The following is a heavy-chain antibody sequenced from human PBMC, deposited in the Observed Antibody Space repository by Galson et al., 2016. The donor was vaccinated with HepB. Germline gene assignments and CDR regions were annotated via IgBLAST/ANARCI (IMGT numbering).Heavy chain of an antibody. CDR3: AREAYSTSSGRLEY. D-gene: IGHD6-6*01. J-gene: IGHJ4*02. CDR1: GFSFYSFA. V-gene: IGHV3-23*01. Sequence: SLRLSCAASGFSFYSFAMGWVRQAPGKGLEWVSGISDSGGNTWDADSVKGRFIISRNNSKNTIYLQMSSLRAEDTALYYCAREAYSTSSGRLEYWGQGILVTVSS. CDR2: ISDSGGNT.